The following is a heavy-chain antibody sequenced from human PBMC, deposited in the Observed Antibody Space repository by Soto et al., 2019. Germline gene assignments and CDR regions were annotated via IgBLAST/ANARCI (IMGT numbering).Heavy chain of an antibody. CDR2: IYYSGST. D-gene: IGHD4-17*01. Sequence: PSETQSLTSTVSGGSVSSVSYYWIWILQPPGKGLEWIGYIYYSGSTNYNPSLKSRVTISVDTSKNQFSLKLSSVTAADTAVYYCAREIIRARETTPWGQGTLVTVSS. CDR3: AREIIRARETTP. CDR1: GGSVSSVSYY. V-gene: IGHV4-61*01. J-gene: IGHJ5*02.